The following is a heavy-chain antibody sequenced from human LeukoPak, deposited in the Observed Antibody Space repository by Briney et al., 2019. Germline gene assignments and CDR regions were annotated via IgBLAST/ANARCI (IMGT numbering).Heavy chain of an antibody. J-gene: IGHJ3*01. CDR1: GFTLSGHS. D-gene: IGHD3-22*01. CDR3: ARTIYYYESTSYFSDAFDV. Sequence: KSGGSLRLSCAATGFTLSGHSMNWVRQAPGKGPDWVSSISPTSAYIYYQDSVKGRFTISRDDAKNSLYLEMDSLRAEDTAVYYCARTIYYYESTSYFSDAFDVWGQGTMVTVSS. V-gene: IGHV3-21*01. CDR2: ISPTSAYI.